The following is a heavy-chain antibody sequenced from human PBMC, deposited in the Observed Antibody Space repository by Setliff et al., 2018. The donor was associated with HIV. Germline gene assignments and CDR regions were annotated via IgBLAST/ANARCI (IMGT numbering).Heavy chain of an antibody. V-gene: IGHV4-39*07. CDR2: IYHSGRT. CDR3: ARDQPQDYDSLTGYYTGRYFDY. CDR1: GGSISGNSYY. J-gene: IGHJ4*02. Sequence: ETLSLTCTVSGGSISGNSYYWGWIRQPPGKGLEWIGSIYHSGRTYYNPSLKSRVTISVDTSKNQFSLKLTSVTAADTAVYYCARDQPQDYDSLTGYYTGRYFDYWGRGTLVTVSS. D-gene: IGHD3-9*01.